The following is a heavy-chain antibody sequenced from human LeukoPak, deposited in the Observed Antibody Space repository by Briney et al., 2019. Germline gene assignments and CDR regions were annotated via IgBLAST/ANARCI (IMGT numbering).Heavy chain of an antibody. CDR1: GFTFSSYE. Sequence: GGSLRLSCAASGFTFSSYEMNWVRQAPGEGLEWVSYISSSGSTIYYADSVKGRFTISRDKAKNSLYLQMNSLRAEDTAVYYCARQLLMRYYFDYWGQGTLVTVSS. V-gene: IGHV3-48*03. D-gene: IGHD2-2*01. CDR3: ARQLLMRYYFDY. CDR2: ISSSGSTI. J-gene: IGHJ4*02.